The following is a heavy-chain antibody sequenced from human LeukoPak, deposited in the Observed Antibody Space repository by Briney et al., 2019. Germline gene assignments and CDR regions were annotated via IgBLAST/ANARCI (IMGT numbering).Heavy chain of an antibody. V-gene: IGHV1-18*01. CDR2: ISAYNGNS. Sequence: ASVKVSCKATGYTFTSYGISWVRQAPGQGLEWMGWISAYNGNSNYSQSLQGRVTMTTDTSTSTAYMDLRSLRSDDTAVYYCAREDIVVVRTPMGGGAFDIWGQGNLVTVSS. D-gene: IGHD2-2*01. J-gene: IGHJ4*02. CDR1: GYTFTSYG. CDR3: AREDIVVVRTPMGGGAFDI.